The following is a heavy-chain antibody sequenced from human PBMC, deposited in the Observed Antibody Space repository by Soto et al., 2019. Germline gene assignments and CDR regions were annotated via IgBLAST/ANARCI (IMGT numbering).Heavy chain of an antibody. CDR2: INWNSVTF. CDR3: ARDHDEDFGYDLDYFDF. J-gene: IGHJ4*02. V-gene: IGHV3-9*01. D-gene: IGHD5-12*01. Sequence: EAQLVESGGGLVQPGRSLRLYCAASGFTFDNYAMHWVRQGPGKGLEWVSGINWNSVTFDYADSVKGRFTISRDNAKNSLYLKMDRLRPEDTAFYYCARDHDEDFGYDLDYFDFWGRGTLVTVSS. CDR1: GFTFDNYA.